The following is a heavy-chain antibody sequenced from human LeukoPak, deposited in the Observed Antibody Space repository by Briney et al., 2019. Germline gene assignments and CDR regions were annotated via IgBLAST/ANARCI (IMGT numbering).Heavy chain of an antibody. D-gene: IGHD3-3*01. J-gene: IGHJ4*02. CDR1: DGSISSSSYY. CDR3: SIDFWSGYYKDY. V-gene: IGHV4-39*01. CDR2: IYYSGST. Sequence: TSETLSLTCTVSDGSISSSSYYWGWIRQPPGKGLEWIGSIYYSGSTYYNPSLKSRATISVDTSKNQFSLKLSSVTAADTAVYHCSIDFWSGYYKDYWGQGTLVTVSS.